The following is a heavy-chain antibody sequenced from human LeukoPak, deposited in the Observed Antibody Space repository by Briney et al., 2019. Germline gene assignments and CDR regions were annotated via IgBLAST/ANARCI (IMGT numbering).Heavy chain of an antibody. V-gene: IGHV1-46*01. J-gene: IGHJ4*02. D-gene: IGHD3-3*01. CDR2: INPSGGST. CDR1: GYTFTSYY. CDR3: ARVNWSRVTDY. Sequence: GASVKVSCKVSGYTFTSYYMHWVRQAPGQGLEWMGIINPSGGSTSYAQKFQGRVTMTRDTSTSTVYMELSSLRSEDTAVYYCARVNWSRVTDYWGQGTLVTVSS.